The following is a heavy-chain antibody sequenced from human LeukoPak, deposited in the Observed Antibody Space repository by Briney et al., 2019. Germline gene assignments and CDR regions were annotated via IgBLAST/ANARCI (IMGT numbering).Heavy chain of an antibody. CDR3: ARDRGITTARGVPSWFDP. J-gene: IGHJ5*02. Sequence: PSETLSLTCTVSGGSLSSSNYYWTWIRQPAGKGLEWIGRIYTTASPSYSPSLRSRVTISVDTSTNQFSLKLTSVSAADTAVYYCARDRGITTARGVPSWFDPWGQGTLVTVSS. CDR2: IYTTASP. CDR1: GGSLSSSNYY. D-gene: IGHD3-10*01. V-gene: IGHV4-61*02.